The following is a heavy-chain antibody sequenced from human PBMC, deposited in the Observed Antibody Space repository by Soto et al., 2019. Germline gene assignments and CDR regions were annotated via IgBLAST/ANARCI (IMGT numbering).Heavy chain of an antibody. CDR2: INPKRSGT. Sequence: ASVKVSCKDYEYTFNGYYMHWVRQAPGQGLEWMGWINPKRSGTNYAQKFQNWVTMTRDPSKSTAYMELNRLRSDDTAVYFCAIVSSRTWPQFDYWGQGTLVTVTS. J-gene: IGHJ4*02. CDR3: AIVSSRTWPQFDY. V-gene: IGHV1-2*04. CDR1: EYTFNGYY.